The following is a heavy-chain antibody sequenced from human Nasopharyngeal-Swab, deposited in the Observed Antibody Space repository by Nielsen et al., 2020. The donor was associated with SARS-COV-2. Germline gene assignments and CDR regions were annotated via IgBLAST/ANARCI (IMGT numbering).Heavy chain of an antibody. CDR2: ITWNSGNK. V-gene: IGHV3-9*01. CDR3: AKARRTDTYGFECFDH. D-gene: IGHD5-18*01. J-gene: IGHJ4*02. Sequence: LSLTCTVSGGSISSYYWSWVRQPPGKGLEWVSGITWNSGNKGYAESVQGRFTISRDNARNSLYLQMDSLRTEDTALYYCAKARRTDTYGFECFDHWGQGTLVTVSS. CDR1: GGSISSYY.